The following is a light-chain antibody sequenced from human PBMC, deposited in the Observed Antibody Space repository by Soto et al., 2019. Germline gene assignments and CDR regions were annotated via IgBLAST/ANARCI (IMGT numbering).Light chain of an antibody. CDR3: QQYNTYST. Sequence: DIQMTESPSTRSASVCYSFTITFRASQNIRNWLAWYQQKPGKAPNPLIYDASSLKSGVPARFSGSGSGTEFTLTISSLQPDDFATYYCQQYNTYSTFGQGTRLEIK. V-gene: IGKV1-5*01. J-gene: IGKJ5*01. CDR1: QNIRNW. CDR2: DAS.